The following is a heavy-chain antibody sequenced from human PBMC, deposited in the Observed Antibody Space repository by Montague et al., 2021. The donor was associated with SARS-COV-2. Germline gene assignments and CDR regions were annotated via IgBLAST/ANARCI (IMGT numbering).Heavy chain of an antibody. J-gene: IGHJ4*02. V-gene: IGHV4-59*01. CDR2: IYYTGST. CDR3: ARGGGWKRHFDY. Sequence: SETLSLTCNVSGASINNYYWSWIRQSPGRGLEWIGYIYYTGSTTRNPSLDSRVTISLDTSRDLVSLELRSLTAADTAVYYCARGGGWKRHFDYWGQGTLVAVSS. D-gene: IGHD4-23*01. CDR1: GASINNYY.